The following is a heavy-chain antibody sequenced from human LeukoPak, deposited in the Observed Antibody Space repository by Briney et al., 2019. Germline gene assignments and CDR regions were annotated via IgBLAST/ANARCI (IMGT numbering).Heavy chain of an antibody. Sequence: GSSVKVSCKASGGTFSSYAISWVRQAPGQGLEWMGGIIPIFGTANYAQKFQGRVTITADKSTSTAYMELSSLRSEDTAVYYCASPAGYSSGWGAFDIWGQGTMVTVSS. CDR2: IIPIFGTA. D-gene: IGHD6-19*01. J-gene: IGHJ3*02. CDR3: ASPAGYSSGWGAFDI. V-gene: IGHV1-69*06. CDR1: GGTFSSYA.